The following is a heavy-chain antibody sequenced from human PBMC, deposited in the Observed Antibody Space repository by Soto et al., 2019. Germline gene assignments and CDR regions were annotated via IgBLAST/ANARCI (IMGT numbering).Heavy chain of an antibody. CDR3: ARGGGYSYGPPFDY. J-gene: IGHJ4*02. V-gene: IGHV4-30-4*01. CDR1: GGSISSGDYY. D-gene: IGHD5-18*01. Sequence: KPSETLSLTCTVSGGSISSGDYYWSWIRQPPGKGLEWIGYIYYSGSTYYNPSLKSRVTISVDTSKNQFSLKLSSVTAEDTAVYYCARGGGYSYGPPFDYWGQGTLVTVSS. CDR2: IYYSGST.